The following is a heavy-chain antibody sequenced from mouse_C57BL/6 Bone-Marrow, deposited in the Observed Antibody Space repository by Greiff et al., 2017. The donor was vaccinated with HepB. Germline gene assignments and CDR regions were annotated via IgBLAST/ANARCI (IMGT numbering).Heavy chain of an antibody. CDR1: GFSLISYG. CDR2: IWRGGST. V-gene: IGHV2-5*01. CDR3: AKKTPLPYWYFDV. J-gene: IGHJ1*03. Sequence: VQLQQSGPGLVQPSQSLSITCTVSGFSLISYGVHWVRQSPGKGLEWLGVIWRGGSTDYNAAFMSRLSITKDNSKSQVFFKMNSLQADDTAIYYCAKKTPLPYWYFDVWGTGTTVTVSS.